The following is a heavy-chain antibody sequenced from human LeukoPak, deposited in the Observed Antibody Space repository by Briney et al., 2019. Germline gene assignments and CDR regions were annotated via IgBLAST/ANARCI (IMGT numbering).Heavy chain of an antibody. Sequence: PGGSLRLSCAASGFTFSDSIMNWVRHAPGKGLESLSYISSSSNYIYYADSVKSRFTISRDNAKNSLYLQMNSPRAEDTAVYYCARECMDTTMVAAFDIWGQGIMVTVSS. CDR2: ISSSSNYI. J-gene: IGHJ3*02. CDR3: ARECMDTTMVAAFDI. CDR1: GFTFSDSI. V-gene: IGHV3-21*01. D-gene: IGHD5-18*01.